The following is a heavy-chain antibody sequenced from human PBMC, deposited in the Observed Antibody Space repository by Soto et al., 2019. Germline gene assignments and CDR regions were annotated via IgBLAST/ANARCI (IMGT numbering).Heavy chain of an antibody. V-gene: IGHV1-2*04. D-gene: IGHD6-13*01. CDR1: GYTFTGYY. Sequence: ASVKVSCKASGYTFTGYYMHWVRQAPGQGLEWMGWINPNSGGTNYAQKFQGWVTMTRDTSISTAYMELSRLRSDDTAVYYCARRGRIAAAGIFPATSYYYYYMDVWGKGTMVTVSS. CDR3: ARRGRIAAAGIFPATSYYYYYMDV. CDR2: INPNSGGT. J-gene: IGHJ6*03.